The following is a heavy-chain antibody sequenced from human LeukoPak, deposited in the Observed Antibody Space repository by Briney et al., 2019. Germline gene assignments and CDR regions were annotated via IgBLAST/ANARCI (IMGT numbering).Heavy chain of an antibody. CDR3: ARSGGSGFQLDN. D-gene: IGHD3-16*01. Sequence: SETLSLTCTVSGGSISSYYWSWIRQPAGKGLEWIGRSYTSGSPNYNPSLKGRVTMSVDTSKNQFPLKLSSVTAADTAVYYCARSGGSGFQLDNWGQGTLVTVSS. J-gene: IGHJ4*02. CDR1: GGSISSYY. V-gene: IGHV4-4*07. CDR2: SYTSGSP.